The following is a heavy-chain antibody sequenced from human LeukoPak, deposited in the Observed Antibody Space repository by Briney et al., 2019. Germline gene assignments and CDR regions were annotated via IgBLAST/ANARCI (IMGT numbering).Heavy chain of an antibody. CDR3: ARSDIVVVTAPDY. D-gene: IGHD2-21*02. Sequence: GGSLRLSCAASGFTLDDYGMTWVRQAPGKGLEWVSSINWNGGSTGYADSVKGRFTISRDIAKNSLYLQMNSLRAEDTAVYYCARSDIVVVTAPDYWGQGTLVTVSS. V-gene: IGHV3-20*04. CDR2: INWNGGST. CDR1: GFTLDDYG. J-gene: IGHJ4*02.